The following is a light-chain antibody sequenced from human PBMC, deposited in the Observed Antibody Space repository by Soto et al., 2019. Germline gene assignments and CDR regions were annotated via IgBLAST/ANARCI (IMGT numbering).Light chain of an antibody. CDR2: DAS. V-gene: IGKV3D-15*01. CDR3: QQSGDWPGA. CDR1: QSVGSK. Sequence: EIVMTQSPPTLSVSPGERATLSCRASQSVGSKLAWYQQRPGRAPRLLIYDASNRATGIPARFSGSGSGTEFSLTISSLQSEDFAVYSCQQSGDWPGAFGGRTKVDIK. J-gene: IGKJ4*01.